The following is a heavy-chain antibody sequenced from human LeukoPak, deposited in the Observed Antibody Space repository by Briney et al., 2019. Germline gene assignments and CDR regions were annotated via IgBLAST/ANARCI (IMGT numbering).Heavy chain of an antibody. CDR3: ARGGGDYDFVWGSYRFHPNIPYYYYYMDV. Sequence: ALVKVSCKASGYTFTSYDINWVRQATGQGLEWMGWMNPNSGNTGYAQKFQGRVTMTRNTTISTAYMELSSLRSEDTAVYYCARGGGDYDFVWGSYRFHPNIPYYYYYMDVWGKGTTVTVSS. V-gene: IGHV1-8*01. J-gene: IGHJ6*03. CDR2: MNPNSGNT. CDR1: GYTFTSYD. D-gene: IGHD3-16*02.